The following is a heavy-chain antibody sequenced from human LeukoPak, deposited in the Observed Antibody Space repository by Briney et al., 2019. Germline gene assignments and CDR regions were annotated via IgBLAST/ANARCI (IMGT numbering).Heavy chain of an antibody. V-gene: IGHV1-2*02. CDR1: GYTFTGYY. D-gene: IGHD3-3*01. CDR2: INPNSGGT. CDR3: ARGDDFWSGYYTGGSTPDY. Sequence: GASVKVPCRASGYTFTGYYMHWVRQAPGQGLEWMGWINPNSGGTNYAQKFQGRVTMTRDTSISTAYMELSRLRSGDTAVYYCARGDDFWSGYYTGGSTPDYWGQGTLVTVSS. J-gene: IGHJ4*02.